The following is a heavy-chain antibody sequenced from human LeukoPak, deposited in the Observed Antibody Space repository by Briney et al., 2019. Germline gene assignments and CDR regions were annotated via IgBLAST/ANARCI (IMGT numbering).Heavy chain of an antibody. CDR3: AREDLENDYGSGGVGFDY. Sequence: PGRSLRLSCVASGFTFGRYEMNWVRQAPGKGLEWLSYIHNSANIIYYADSVKGRFTISRDNAKNSLYLQMNSLRVEDTALYYCAREDLENDYGSGGVGFDYWGRGTLVTVSS. V-gene: IGHV3-48*03. CDR1: GFTFGRYE. J-gene: IGHJ4*02. D-gene: IGHD2-15*01. CDR2: IHNSANII.